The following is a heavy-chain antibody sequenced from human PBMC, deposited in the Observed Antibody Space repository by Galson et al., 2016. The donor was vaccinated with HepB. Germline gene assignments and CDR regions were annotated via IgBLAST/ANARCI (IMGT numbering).Heavy chain of an antibody. CDR3: ARQRDNSGYDSSFAF. D-gene: IGHD5-12*01. CDR1: GGSIGSSSYY. CDR2: IYYSGSA. V-gene: IGHV4-39*01. J-gene: IGHJ4*02. Sequence: SETLSLTCTVSGGSIGSSSYYWGWIRQPPGKGLEWIGSIYYSGSAHFNPSLKSRVSMSVDTSKDQFSLKLTSVIAADTAVYFRARQRDNSGYDSSFAFWGQGILVTVSS.